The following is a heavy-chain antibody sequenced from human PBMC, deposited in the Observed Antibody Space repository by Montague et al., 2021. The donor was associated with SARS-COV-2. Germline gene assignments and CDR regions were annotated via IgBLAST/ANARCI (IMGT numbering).Heavy chain of an antibody. Sequence: SETLSLTCAVSGGSISSSSWWSWVHQPPGKGLEWIGEIYHSGSSNYNPSLKSRVTISVDKSKNQFSLKLSSVTAADTAVYYCARYCSSTSCYGGYYFGMDVWGPGTTVTVSS. D-gene: IGHD2-2*01. V-gene: IGHV4-4*02. CDR1: GGSISSSSW. CDR3: ARYCSSTSCYGGYYFGMDV. CDR2: IYHSGSS. J-gene: IGHJ6*02.